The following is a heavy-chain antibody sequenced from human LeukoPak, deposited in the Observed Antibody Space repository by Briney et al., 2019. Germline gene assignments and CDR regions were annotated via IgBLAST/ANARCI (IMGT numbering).Heavy chain of an antibody. CDR1: GFAFSGYS. CDR3: ARSGSGYDY. CDR2: IKQDVNER. V-gene: IGHV3-7*01. D-gene: IGHD3-10*01. Sequence: GGSLRLSCAASGFAFSGYSISWVRQAPGKGLECVAHIKQDVNERYYVDSVKGRFTISRDNTKSSLYLQMNSLRVEDTALYYCARSGSGYDYWGQGALVTVSS. J-gene: IGHJ4*02.